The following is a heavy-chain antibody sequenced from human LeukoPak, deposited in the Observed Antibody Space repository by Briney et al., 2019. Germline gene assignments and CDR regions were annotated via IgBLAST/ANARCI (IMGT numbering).Heavy chain of an antibody. CDR3: ARPFIAARSPFDY. CDR1: GFTFSSYS. V-gene: IGHV3-21*01. D-gene: IGHD6-6*01. CDR2: ISSSSSYI. J-gene: IGHJ4*02. Sequence: GGSLRLSCAASGFTFSSYSMNWVRQAPGKGLEWVSSISSSSSYIYYADSVKGRFTISRDNAKNSLYLQMNSLRVEDTAVYYCARPFIAARSPFDYWGQGTLVTVSS.